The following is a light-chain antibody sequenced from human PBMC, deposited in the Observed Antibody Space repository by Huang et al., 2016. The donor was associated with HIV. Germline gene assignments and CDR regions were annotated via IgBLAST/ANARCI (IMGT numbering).Light chain of an antibody. CDR2: AAS. Sequence: DIQMTQSPSSLSASVGDRVTITCRASRGIRNSLAWYHQQPGKAPRLLLYAASRVQGGDPPRFSGSGSRTDYTRTISSLQPEDSATYYCQQYYNTTLSFGGGTEVEIK. CDR1: RGIRNS. J-gene: IGKJ4*01. CDR3: QQYYNTTLS. V-gene: IGKV1-NL1*01.